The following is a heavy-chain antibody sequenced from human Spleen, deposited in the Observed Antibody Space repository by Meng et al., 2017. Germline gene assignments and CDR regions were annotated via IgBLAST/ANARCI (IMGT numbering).Heavy chain of an antibody. CDR1: GFTFDDYA. Sequence: GGSLRLSCAASGFTFDDYAMHWVRQAPGKGLVWVSSINTDGSSTTYADSVKGRFTISRDNAKNTLYLQMNSLRAEDTALYYCARSSSYFDYWGQGTLVTVSS. CDR2: INTDGSST. V-gene: IGHV3-74*01. D-gene: IGHD6-6*01. CDR3: ARSSSYFDY. J-gene: IGHJ4*02.